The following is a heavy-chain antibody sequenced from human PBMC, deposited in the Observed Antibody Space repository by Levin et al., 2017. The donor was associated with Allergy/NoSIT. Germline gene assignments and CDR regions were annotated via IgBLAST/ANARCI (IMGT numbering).Heavy chain of an antibody. CDR2: ISTTSTFK. J-gene: IGHJ3*02. V-gene: IGHV3-23*01. CDR1: GFNFTNYA. CDR3: TKGFSAFDM. Sequence: TGGSLRLSCVASGFNFTNYAMSWVRQAPGKGPEWASSISTTSTFKYYADSVKGRFTISRDNSKNTLHLQMDSLRAEDTAVYFCTKGFSAFDMWGQGAMVTVSS.